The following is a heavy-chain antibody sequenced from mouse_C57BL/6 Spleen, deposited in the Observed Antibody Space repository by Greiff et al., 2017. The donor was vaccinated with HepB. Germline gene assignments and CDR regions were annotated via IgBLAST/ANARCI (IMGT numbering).Heavy chain of an antibody. J-gene: IGHJ4*01. CDR1: GFSLTSYG. Sequence: VKLVESGPGLVAPSQSLSITCTVSGFSLTSYGVHWVRQPPGKGLEWLVVIWSDGSTTYNSALKSRLSISKDNSKSQVFLKMNSLQTDDTAMYYCARHGGTTEYYAMDYWGQGTSVTVSS. CDR2: IWSDGST. V-gene: IGHV2-6-1*01. CDR3: ARHGGTTEYYAMDY. D-gene: IGHD2-14*01.